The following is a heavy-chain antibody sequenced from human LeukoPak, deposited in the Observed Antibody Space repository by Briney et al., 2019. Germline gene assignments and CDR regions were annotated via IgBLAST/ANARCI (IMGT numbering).Heavy chain of an antibody. CDR1: GGSFSGYY. D-gene: IGHD3-10*01. CDR2: INHSGST. V-gene: IGHV4-34*01. CDR3: ARGPLVFYGSGSSVRRYYGMDV. J-gene: IGHJ6*02. Sequence: SETLSLTCAVYGGSFSGYYWSWIRQPPGKGLEWTGEINHSGSTNYNPSLKSRVTISVDTSKNQFSLKLSSVTAADTAVYYCARGPLVFYGSGSSVRRYYGMDVWGQGTTVTVSS.